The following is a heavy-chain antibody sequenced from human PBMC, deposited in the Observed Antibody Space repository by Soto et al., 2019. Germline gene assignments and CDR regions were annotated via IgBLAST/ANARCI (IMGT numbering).Heavy chain of an antibody. Sequence: EVQLLESGGGLVQPGGSLRLSCAASGFTFSIYVMSWVRQAPGKGLEWVSIISESGDRTNYADSVKGRFTISRDNSNNMLYLQMNRLTAEDTAVYYCAKVAVYWGQGTLVTVSS. J-gene: IGHJ4*02. V-gene: IGHV3-23*01. D-gene: IGHD2-15*01. CDR3: AKVAVY. CDR1: GFTFSIYV. CDR2: ISESGDRT.